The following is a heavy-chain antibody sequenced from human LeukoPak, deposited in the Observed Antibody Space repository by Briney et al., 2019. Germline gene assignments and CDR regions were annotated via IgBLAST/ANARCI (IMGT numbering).Heavy chain of an antibody. V-gene: IGHV1-18*01. Sequence: GASVKVSCKASGGTFSSYAISWVRQAPGQGLEWMGWISAYNGNTNYAQKLQGRVTMTTDTSTSTAYMELRSLRSDDTAVYYCARDRILYYYGSGPYYFDYWGQGTLVTVSS. CDR2: ISAYNGNT. CDR1: GGTFSSYA. J-gene: IGHJ4*02. D-gene: IGHD3-10*01. CDR3: ARDRILYYYGSGPYYFDY.